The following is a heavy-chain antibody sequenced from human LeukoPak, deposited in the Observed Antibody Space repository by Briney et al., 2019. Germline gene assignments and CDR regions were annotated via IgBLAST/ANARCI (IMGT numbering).Heavy chain of an antibody. CDR1: GASIRTNNYC. CDR2: IYCSGNT. J-gene: IGHJ5*02. V-gene: IGHV4-39*01. D-gene: IGHD3-10*01. CDR3: ARHSGDQAVRKGRFDP. Sequence: SETLSLTCTVSGASIRTNNYCWGWIRQPPGKGLEWIGSIYCSGNTYYNPILKSRVTISGDTSENQFSLKLTSVTAADTAVYYCARHSGDQAVRKGRFDPWGQGTLVTVSS.